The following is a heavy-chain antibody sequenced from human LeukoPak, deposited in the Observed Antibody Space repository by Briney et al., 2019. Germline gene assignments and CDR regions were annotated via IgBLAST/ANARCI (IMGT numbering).Heavy chain of an antibody. CDR1: DGSISSYY. Sequence: SETLSLTCTVSDGSISSYYWSWLWQPPGKGLEWIGYIYYSGSTNYNPSLKSRVTISVDTSKNQFSLKLSSVTAADTAVYYCASHYSGSSWLAEYFQHWGQGTLVTVSS. J-gene: IGHJ1*01. D-gene: IGHD1-26*01. V-gene: IGHV4-59*08. CDR2: IYYSGST. CDR3: ASHYSGSSWLAEYFQH.